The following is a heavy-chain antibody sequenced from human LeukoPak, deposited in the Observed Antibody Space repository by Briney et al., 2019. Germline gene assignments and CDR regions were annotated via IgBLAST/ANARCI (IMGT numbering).Heavy chain of an antibody. CDR1: GGSISSYY. Sequence: SETLSLTCTVSGGSISSYYWSWIRQSPGKGLECIGYIHYTGSTNHNPSLKSRVTISVETSKNQFSLKLKSVTAADTAVYYCARGGYYGSGNDFRFDPWGQGALVTVSS. J-gene: IGHJ5*02. CDR3: ARGGYYGSGNDFRFDP. D-gene: IGHD3-10*01. CDR2: IHYTGST. V-gene: IGHV4-59*01.